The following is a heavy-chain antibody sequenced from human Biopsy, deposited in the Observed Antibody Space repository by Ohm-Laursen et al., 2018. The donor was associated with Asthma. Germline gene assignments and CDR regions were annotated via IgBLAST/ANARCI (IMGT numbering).Heavy chain of an antibody. J-gene: IGHJ6*02. Sequence: ASVKVSCKASGGTFGNYAITWVRQAPGQGLEWMGWISVYNGNTKVAQKLQDRVTMITDTSTSTAYMELRSLRSDDTAVYFCARAVDYSHYYGIDVWGQGTTVTVS. D-gene: IGHD3-10*01. CDR3: ARAVDYSHYYGIDV. V-gene: IGHV1-18*01. CDR2: ISVYNGNT. CDR1: GGTFGNYA.